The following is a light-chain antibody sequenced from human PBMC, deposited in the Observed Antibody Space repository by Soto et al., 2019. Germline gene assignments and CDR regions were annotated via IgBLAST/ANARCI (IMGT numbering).Light chain of an antibody. Sequence: EIVLTQSPGTLSLSPGERATLSCRASQSVNSNYLAWHQQKPGQAPRLLIYGVSSRATGIPDRFSGSGSGTEFTLTISSLQPEDFATYYCQQYRTFGQGTKVDIK. J-gene: IGKJ1*01. CDR2: GVS. CDR3: QQYRT. CDR1: QSVNSNY. V-gene: IGKV3-20*01.